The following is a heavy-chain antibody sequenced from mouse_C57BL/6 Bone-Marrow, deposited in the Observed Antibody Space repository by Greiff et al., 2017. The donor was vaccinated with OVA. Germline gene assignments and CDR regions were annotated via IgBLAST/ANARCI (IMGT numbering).Heavy chain of an antibody. V-gene: IGHV1-84*01. Sequence: LQESGPELVQPGASVTISCKASGYTFTDYYINWVKQRPGQGLEWIGWIYPGSGNTKYNEKLTGKATLTVDTSSSQAYMQLRSLTSEDSAVYFCARSTYDYAFAYWGQGTLVTVSA. D-gene: IGHD2-4*01. CDR1: GYTFTDYY. CDR3: ARSTYDYAFAY. CDR2: IYPGSGNT. J-gene: IGHJ3*01.